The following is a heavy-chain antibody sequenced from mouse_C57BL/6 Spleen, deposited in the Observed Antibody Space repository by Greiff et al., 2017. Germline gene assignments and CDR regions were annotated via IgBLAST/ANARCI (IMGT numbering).Heavy chain of an antibody. CDR3: AREGVTDTDV. CDR1: GYTFTTYP. D-gene: IGHD2-12*01. V-gene: IGHV1-47*01. J-gene: IGHJ1*03. CDR2: IHPYNGDT. Sequence: VQLQQSGAELVKPGASVKMSCKASGYTFTTYPMEWLKQKNGQGLEWIGKIHPYNGDTKYTEKFKGKATLTVEKSSSTDYLQLSRITSEDIAVYYCAREGVTDTDVWGKGTTRTVSS.